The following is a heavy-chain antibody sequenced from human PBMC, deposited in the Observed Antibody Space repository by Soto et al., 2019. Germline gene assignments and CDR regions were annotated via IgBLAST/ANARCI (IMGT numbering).Heavy chain of an antibody. D-gene: IGHD4-17*01. CDR2: IYYRGST. CDR3: AKERTTVRGLLYYGMDV. V-gene: IGHV4-59*01. CDR1: GGSISTYY. Sequence: QVQLLESGPGLVKPSETLSLTCTVSGGSISTYYWCWIRQPPGKGLEWIVCIYYRGSTNYIPALKRRVTISLLTSKNQVSLKLSSVSAADTGGDSCAKERTTVRGLLYYGMDVWGQGTTVTVSS. J-gene: IGHJ6*02.